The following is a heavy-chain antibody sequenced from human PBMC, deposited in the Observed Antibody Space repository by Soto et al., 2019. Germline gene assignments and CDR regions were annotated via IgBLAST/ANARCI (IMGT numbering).Heavy chain of an antibody. V-gene: IGHV3-30*18. J-gene: IGHJ2*01. CDR1: GFTFSSYG. D-gene: IGHD4-17*01. Sequence: QVQLVESGGGVVQPGRSLRLSCAASGFTFSSYGMYWVRQAPGKGLEWVAVISYDGSNKYYADSVKGRFTISRDNSKNTLYLQMNSLRAEDTAVYYCAKARYGGNSRYWYFDLWGRGTLVTVSS. CDR3: AKARYGGNSRYWYFDL. CDR2: ISYDGSNK.